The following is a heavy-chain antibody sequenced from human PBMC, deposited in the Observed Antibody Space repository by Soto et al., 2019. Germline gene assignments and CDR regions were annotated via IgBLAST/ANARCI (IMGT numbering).Heavy chain of an antibody. V-gene: IGHV3-23*01. D-gene: IGHD4-4*01. CDR2: ISGGGSNT. Sequence: LSLSYAASGFPFSSYVMSCVRQAPGQGLEWVSGISGGGSNTFYADYVKGQFTISRDNSKNTLLLQMNSLGAEDTAVYYCAKDSNKYSSSLRGRYFDYWGQGIGVTVSS. CDR1: GFPFSSYV. J-gene: IGHJ4*02. CDR3: AKDSNKYSSSLRGRYFDY.